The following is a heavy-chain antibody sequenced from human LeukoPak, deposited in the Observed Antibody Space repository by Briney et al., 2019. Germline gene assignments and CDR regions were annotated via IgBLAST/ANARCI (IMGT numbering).Heavy chain of an antibody. Sequence: PSETLSLTCTVSGDSISGFYWSWIRQPAGKGLQWIGRISTSGSTNYNPSLKGRVTMSVDRSTNEFSLTARSVTAADTALYYCARGLPSYGDYVDYYFYMDVWGKGTTVTVSS. J-gene: IGHJ6*03. CDR1: GDSISGFY. D-gene: IGHD4-17*01. V-gene: IGHV4-4*07. CDR3: ARGLPSYGDYVDYYFYMDV. CDR2: ISTSGST.